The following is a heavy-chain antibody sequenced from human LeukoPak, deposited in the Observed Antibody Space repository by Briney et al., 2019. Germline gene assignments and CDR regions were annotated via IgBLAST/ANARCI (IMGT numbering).Heavy chain of an antibody. D-gene: IGHD2-15*01. CDR1: GYTFTGYY. J-gene: IGHJ4*02. Sequence: GASVKVSCKASGYTFTGYYIHWVRQAPGQGLEWMGWINPNSSGTNSAQKFQGRVTMTRDTSISTAYMELSRLQSDDTAVYYCGWSPNTFYLDYWGQGTLVTVSS. V-gene: IGHV1-2*02. CDR3: GWSPNTFYLDY. CDR2: INPNSSGT.